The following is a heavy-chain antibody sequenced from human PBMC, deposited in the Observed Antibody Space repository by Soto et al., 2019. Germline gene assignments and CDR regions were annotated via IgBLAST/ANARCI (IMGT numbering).Heavy chain of an antibody. CDR3: AKDDGITIFGVVIKGQPY. J-gene: IGHJ4*02. Sequence: GGSLRLSCAASGFTFSSYAMSWVRQAPGKGLEWVSAISGSGGSTYYADSVKGRFTISRDNSKNTLYLQMNSLRAEDTAVYYCAKDDGITIFGVVIKGQPYWGQGTLVTVSS. CDR1: GFTFSSYA. CDR2: ISGSGGST. D-gene: IGHD3-3*01. V-gene: IGHV3-23*01.